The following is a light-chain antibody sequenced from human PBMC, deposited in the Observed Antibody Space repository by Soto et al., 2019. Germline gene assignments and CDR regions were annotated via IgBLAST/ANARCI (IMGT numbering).Light chain of an antibody. CDR2: ANN. V-gene: IGLV1-40*01. CDR1: SANIGAGYD. Sequence: QSVLTQPPSVSGAPGQRVTISCTGTSANIGAGYDVHWYQQLPGTAPRLLIYANNNRPSGVPDRFSASKSGTSASLAITGLQAEDEADYFCQSFDNSHAVFGGG. J-gene: IGLJ2*01. CDR3: QSFDNSHAV.